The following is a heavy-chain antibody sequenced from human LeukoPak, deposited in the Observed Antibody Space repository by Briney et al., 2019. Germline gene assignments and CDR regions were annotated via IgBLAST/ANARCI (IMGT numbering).Heavy chain of an antibody. CDR2: IYYSGST. J-gene: IGHJ4*02. Sequence: SETLSLTCTVSGGSISSSSYYWGWIRQPPGKGLEWIGSIYYSGSTYYNPSLKSRVTISVDTSKNQFSLKLSSVTAADTAVYYCARQGRTAHYYDSSGSGLDYWGQGTLVIVSS. CDR3: ARQGRTAHYYDSSGSGLDY. V-gene: IGHV4-39*07. CDR1: GGSISSSSYY. D-gene: IGHD3-22*01.